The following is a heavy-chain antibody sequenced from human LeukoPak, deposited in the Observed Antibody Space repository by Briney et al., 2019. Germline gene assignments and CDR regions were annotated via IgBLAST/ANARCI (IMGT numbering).Heavy chain of an antibody. CDR1: GGSISSYY. CDR3: ARRLGYCSSTSCYTNDY. Sequence: SETLSLTCTVSGGSISSYYWSWIRQPPGKGLEWIGYIYYSGSTNYNPSLKSRVTISVDTSKNQFSLKLSSVTAADTAVYYCARRLGYCSSTSCYTNDYWGQGTLVTVSS. J-gene: IGHJ4*02. CDR2: IYYSGST. V-gene: IGHV4-59*12. D-gene: IGHD2-2*02.